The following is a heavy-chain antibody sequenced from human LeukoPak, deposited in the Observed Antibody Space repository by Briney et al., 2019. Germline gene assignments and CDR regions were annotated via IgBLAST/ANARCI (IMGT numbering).Heavy chain of an antibody. CDR2: LNRNGDIT. J-gene: IGHJ5*01. V-gene: IGHV3-20*04. CDR1: GYTFGDYG. D-gene: IGHD1-26*01. Sequence: GGSLRLSCAASGYTFGDYGMSWGRHVPGKGLEWVSGLNRNGDITGYADFVEGRFTISRDNAKNSLYLQMNSLRVEDTALYYCARKGLGGELGGFDSWGQGTLVTVSS. CDR3: ARKGLGGELGGFDS.